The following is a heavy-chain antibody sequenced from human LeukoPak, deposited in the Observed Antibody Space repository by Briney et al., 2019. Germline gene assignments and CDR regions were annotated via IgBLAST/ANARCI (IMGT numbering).Heavy chain of an antibody. CDR2: IIPILGIA. D-gene: IGHD6-13*01. Sequence: GASVKVSCKASGGTFSSYAISWVRQAPGQGLEWMGRIIPILGIANYAQKFQGRVTITADKSTSTAYMELSSLRSEDTAVYYCARAQTYSSSLSNGIYFQHWGQGTLVTVSS. CDR1: GGTFSSYA. J-gene: IGHJ1*01. V-gene: IGHV1-69*04. CDR3: ARAQTYSSSLSNGIYFQH.